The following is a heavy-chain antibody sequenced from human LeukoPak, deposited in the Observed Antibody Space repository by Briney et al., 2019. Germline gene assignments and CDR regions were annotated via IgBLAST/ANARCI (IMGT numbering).Heavy chain of an antibody. CDR3: ARHPPGYCTNGVCYFAY. CDR1: GYTFTSYG. V-gene: IGHV1-18*01. J-gene: IGHJ4*02. D-gene: IGHD2-8*01. CDR2: ISAYNGNT. Sequence: ASVKVSCKASGYTFTSYGISWVRQAPGQGLEWMGWISAYNGNTNYAQKLQGRVTMTTDTSTSTAYMELRSLRSDDTAVYSCARHPPGYCTNGVCYFAYWGQGTLVTVSS.